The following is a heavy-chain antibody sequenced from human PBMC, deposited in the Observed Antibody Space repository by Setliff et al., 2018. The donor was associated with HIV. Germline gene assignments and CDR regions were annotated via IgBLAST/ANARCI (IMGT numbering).Heavy chain of an antibody. V-gene: IGHV3-74*01. Sequence: HPGGSLRLSCAASGSNFRSYGMTWVRQAPGKGLVWVFGMNTDGSSTRYADSVKGRFTISRDNAKNMLYLQMNSLSADDTAVYYCVRGSGYYYFDNWGQGALVTVSS. CDR2: MNTDGSST. J-gene: IGHJ4*02. D-gene: IGHD3-22*01. CDR3: VRGSGYYYFDN. CDR1: GSNFRSYG.